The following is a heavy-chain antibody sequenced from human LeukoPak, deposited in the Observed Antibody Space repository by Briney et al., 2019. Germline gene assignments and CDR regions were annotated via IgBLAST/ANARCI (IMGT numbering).Heavy chain of an antibody. V-gene: IGHV4-34*01. CDR2: INHSGST. D-gene: IGHD2-2*01. Sequence: SETLSLTCAVYGGSFSGYYWSWIRQPPGKGLEWIGEINHSGSTNYNPSLKSRVTISVDTSKNQFSLKLSSVTAADTAVYYCATLRGYCSSTSCMDYYYYMDVWGKGTTVTVSS. CDR1: GGSFSGYY. CDR3: ATLRGYCSSTSCMDYYYYMDV. J-gene: IGHJ6*03.